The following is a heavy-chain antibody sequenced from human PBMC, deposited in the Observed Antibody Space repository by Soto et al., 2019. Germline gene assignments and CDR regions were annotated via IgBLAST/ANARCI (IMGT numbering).Heavy chain of an antibody. J-gene: IGHJ4*02. CDR2: ISYSGSA. D-gene: IGHD2-15*01. CDR3: ARVCCYGRLEY. V-gene: IGHV4-61*08. CDR1: GGSVNTGGSF. Sequence: QVQLQESGPGLVKPSETLSLTCDVSGGSVNTGGSFWTWIRRPTERGLELLGQISYSGSALYNSSLRGRVAILLDSSANQFSLSLSSVTTADTAVNYCARVCCYGRLEYWGQGTPVIVSS.